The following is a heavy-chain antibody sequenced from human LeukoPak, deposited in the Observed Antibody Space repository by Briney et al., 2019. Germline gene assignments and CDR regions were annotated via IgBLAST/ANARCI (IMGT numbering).Heavy chain of an antibody. V-gene: IGHV3-43*01. CDR3: TKDRYCTTTFCPLDY. CDR2: ISRDGGST. CDR1: GSTFDDYT. J-gene: IGHJ4*02. Sequence: GGSLRLSCAASGSTFDDYTFHWVRQAPGKGLEWVSLISRDGGSTYYADSVRGRFTISRDNSKNSLYLQMNSLRTEDTALYYCTKDRYCTTTFCPLDYWGQGTLVTVSS. D-gene: IGHD2-8*01.